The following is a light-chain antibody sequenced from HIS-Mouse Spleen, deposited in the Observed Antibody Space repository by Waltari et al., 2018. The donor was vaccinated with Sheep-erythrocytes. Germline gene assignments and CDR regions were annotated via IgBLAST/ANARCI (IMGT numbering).Light chain of an antibody. CDR3: CSYAGSYNHV. CDR2: DVS. Sequence: QSALTQPRSVSGSPGQSVTISCPGTSSDVGGYTYVSWYQQHPGKAPNLMIYDVSNRPSGVPDRFSGSKSGNTASLTISGLQAEDEADYYCCSYAGSYNHVFATGTKVTVL. CDR1: SSDVGGYTY. V-gene: IGLV2-11*01. J-gene: IGLJ1*01.